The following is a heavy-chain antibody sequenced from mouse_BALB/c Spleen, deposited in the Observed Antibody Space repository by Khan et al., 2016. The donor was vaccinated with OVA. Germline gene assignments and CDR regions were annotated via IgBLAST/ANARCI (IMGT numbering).Heavy chain of an antibody. CDR2: VNPNTGGS. J-gene: IGHJ3*01. V-gene: IGHV1-26*01. D-gene: IGHD2-14*01. CDR1: AYSFTLYY. CDR3: ARGYDFFAY. Sequence: VQLKESGPDLVKPGASVKISCKASAYSFTLYYMTWVKQSHGKRLEWIGRVNPNTGGSDYNQEFKGKAILTVDKSSNTAYMELHSLTSEDSAVYYCARGYDFFAYWGQGTLVTVSA.